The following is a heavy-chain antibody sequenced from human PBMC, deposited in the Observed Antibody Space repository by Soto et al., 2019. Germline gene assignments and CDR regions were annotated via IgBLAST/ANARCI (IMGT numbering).Heavy chain of an antibody. CDR1: GGSISSYY. CDR2: IYYSGST. CDR3: ARDSRRHEIPTVTTDYYYYMDV. J-gene: IGHJ6*03. D-gene: IGHD4-17*01. Sequence: SETLSLTCTVSGGSISSYYWSWIRQPPGKGLEWIGYIYYSGSTNYNPSLKSRVTISVDTSKNQFSLKLSSVTAADTAVYYCARDSRRHEIPTVTTDYYYYMDVWGKGTTVTVSS. V-gene: IGHV4-59*01.